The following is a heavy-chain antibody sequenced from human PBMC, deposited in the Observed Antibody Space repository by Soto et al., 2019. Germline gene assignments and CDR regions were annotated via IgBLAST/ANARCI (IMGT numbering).Heavy chain of an antibody. CDR1: GGSISSYY. CDR2: IYYSGST. D-gene: IGHD4-17*01. Sequence: SETLSLTCTVSGGSISSYYWSWIRQPPGKGLEWIGYIYYSGSTNYNPSLKSRVTISVDTSKNQFSLKLSSVTAADTAVYYCARGLHGDWYMDVWGKGTTVTVSS. V-gene: IGHV4-59*01. J-gene: IGHJ6*03. CDR3: ARGLHGDWYMDV.